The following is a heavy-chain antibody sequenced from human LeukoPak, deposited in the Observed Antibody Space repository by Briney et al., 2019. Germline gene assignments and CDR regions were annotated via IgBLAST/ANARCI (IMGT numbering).Heavy chain of an antibody. V-gene: IGHV4-59*08. J-gene: IGHJ5*02. D-gene: IGHD3-3*01. CDR3: ARGGSVDDFWSGYYTSRYWFDP. CDR1: GGSITSYH. CDR2: IYYSGST. Sequence: SETLSLTCTVSGGSITSYHWNWIRQPPGKGLEWIGYIYYSGSTNYNPSLKSRVTISVDTSKNQFSLKLSSVTAADTAVYYCARGGSVDDFWSGYYTSRYWFDPWGQGTLVTVSS.